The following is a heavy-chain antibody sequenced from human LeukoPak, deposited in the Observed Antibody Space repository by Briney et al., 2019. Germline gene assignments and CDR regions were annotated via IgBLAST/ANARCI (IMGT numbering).Heavy chain of an antibody. CDR3: ARLGVYMVRGVSWFDP. J-gene: IGHJ5*02. CDR2: IIPIFGTA. Sequence: ASVKVSCKASGGTFSSYAISWVRQAPGQGLEWMGGIIPIFGTANYAQKFQGRVTITADESTGTAYMELSSLRSEDTAVYYCARLGVYMVRGVSWFDPWGQGTLVTVSS. D-gene: IGHD3-10*01. CDR1: GGTFSSYA. V-gene: IGHV1-69*13.